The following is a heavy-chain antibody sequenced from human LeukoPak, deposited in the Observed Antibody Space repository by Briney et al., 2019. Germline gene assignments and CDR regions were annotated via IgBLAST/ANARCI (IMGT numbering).Heavy chain of an antibody. CDR1: GFTFSSYG. V-gene: IGHV3-30*02. CDR3: AKGDGLGSPPFDY. CDR2: IRYDGSNK. D-gene: IGHD3-10*01. J-gene: IGHJ4*02. Sequence: GGSLRLSCAASGFTFSSYGMHWVRQAPGKGLGWVAFIRYDGSNKYYADSVKGRFTISRDNFKNTLYLQMNSLRAEDTAVYYCAKGDGLGSPPFDYWGQGTLVTVSS.